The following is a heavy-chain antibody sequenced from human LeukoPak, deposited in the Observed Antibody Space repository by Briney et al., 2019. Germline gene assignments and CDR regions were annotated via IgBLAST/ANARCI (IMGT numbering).Heavy chain of an antibody. Sequence: PGRSLRLSCAASGFTFSSYAMHWVRQAPGKGLEWVAIIKHDGSEKYYVDSVKGRFTISRDNAKNSLYLQMNSLRAEDTAVYYCASGRGFGEFLFNYWGQGTLVTVSS. CDR1: GFTFSSYA. CDR2: IKHDGSEK. V-gene: IGHV3-7*01. CDR3: ASGRGFGEFLFNY. D-gene: IGHD3-10*01. J-gene: IGHJ4*02.